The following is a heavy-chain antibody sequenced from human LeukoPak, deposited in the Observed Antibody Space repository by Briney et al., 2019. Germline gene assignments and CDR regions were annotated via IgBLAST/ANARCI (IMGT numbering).Heavy chain of an antibody. D-gene: IGHD3-16*01. Sequence: GGSLRLSCAASGFTFSTYGMSWVRQAPGKGLEWVSGISGSGRSTYYVDSVKGRFTVSRDNSKDTLYLQMNSLRAEDTAVYYCAKDGALYPFFFDFWGRGILVTVSS. J-gene: IGHJ4*02. CDR1: GFTFSTYG. CDR3: AKDGALYPFFFDF. V-gene: IGHV3-23*01. CDR2: ISGSGRST.